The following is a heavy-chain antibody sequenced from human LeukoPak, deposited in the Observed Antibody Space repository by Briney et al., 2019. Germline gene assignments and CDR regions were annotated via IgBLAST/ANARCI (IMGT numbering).Heavy chain of an antibody. Sequence: GGSLRLSCAASGFTFSSYAMHWVRQAPGKGLEWVAVISYDGSNKYYADSVKGRFTISRDNSKNTLYLQMNSLRAEDTAVYYCARGRYYGMDVWGQGTTVTVSS. V-gene: IGHV3-30-3*01. CDR1: GFTFSSYA. J-gene: IGHJ6*02. CDR3: ARGRYYGMDV. CDR2: ISYDGSNK.